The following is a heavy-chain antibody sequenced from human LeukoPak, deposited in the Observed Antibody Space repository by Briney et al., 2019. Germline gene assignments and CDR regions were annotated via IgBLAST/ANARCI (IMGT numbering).Heavy chain of an antibody. J-gene: IGHJ4*02. V-gene: IGHV3-30*02. CDR1: EFTFSSYG. Sequence: GGSLRLSCAASEFTFSSYGMHWVRQAPDKGLEWVAFIRNDGTEKYYSDSVKGRFTISRDNSKNTVYLQMNSLRAEDTAVYYCAKDKYACSGTSCPSRDYFDYWGQGTLVTVSS. D-gene: IGHD2-2*01. CDR3: AKDKYACSGTSCPSRDYFDY. CDR2: IRNDGTEK.